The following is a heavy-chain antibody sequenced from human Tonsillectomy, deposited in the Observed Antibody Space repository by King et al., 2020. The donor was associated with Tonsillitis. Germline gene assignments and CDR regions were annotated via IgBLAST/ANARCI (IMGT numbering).Heavy chain of an antibody. CDR1: GFTFSSYG. D-gene: IGHD5-18*01. CDR2: IWYEGSNK. CDR3: ARGVTEYYYYYYMDV. Sequence: VQLVESGGGVVQPGRSLRLSCAASGFTFSSYGIHWVRQAPGKGLELVAVIWYEGSNKYCSDPVKGRFTISRDNSKNTLYLQMNSLRAEDTAVYYCARGVTEYYYYYYMDVWGKGTTVTVSS. V-gene: IGHV3-33*08. J-gene: IGHJ6*03.